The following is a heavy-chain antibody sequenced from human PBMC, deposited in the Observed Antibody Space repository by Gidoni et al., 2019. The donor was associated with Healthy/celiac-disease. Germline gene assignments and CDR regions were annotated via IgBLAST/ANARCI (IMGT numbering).Heavy chain of an antibody. J-gene: IGHJ4*02. CDR2: ISSSSSYI. CDR3: ARAATVAEGY. Sequence: EVQLVESGGGLVKPGGSLRLSCAASGFTFSSYSMNWVRQAPGKGLEWVSSISSSSSYIYYADSVKGRFTISRDNAKNSLYLQMNSRRAEDTAVYYCARAATVAEGYWGQGTLVTVSS. D-gene: IGHD4-17*01. V-gene: IGHV3-21*01. CDR1: GFTFSSYS.